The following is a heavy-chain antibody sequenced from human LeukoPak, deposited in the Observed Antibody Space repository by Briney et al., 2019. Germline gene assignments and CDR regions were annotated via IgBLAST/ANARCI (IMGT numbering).Heavy chain of an antibody. CDR1: GGSIRSSSYN. CDR3: ARSAVAGTGTLYYYYYYMDV. CDR2: LHYTGST. Sequence: SETLSLTCTVSGGSIRSSSYNWGWIRQPPGKGLEWIGSLHYTGSTYYNPSLKSRVTISVDTSKNQFSLKLSSMTAADTAVYYCARSAVAGTGTLYYYYYYMDVWGKGTTVTVSS. D-gene: IGHD6-19*01. J-gene: IGHJ6*03. V-gene: IGHV4-39*07.